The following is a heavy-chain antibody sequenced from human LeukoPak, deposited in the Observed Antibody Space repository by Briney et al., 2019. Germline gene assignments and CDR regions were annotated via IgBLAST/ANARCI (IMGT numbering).Heavy chain of an antibody. Sequence: SETLSLTCTVSGASMSGHYWSWIRQSPEKGLEWIGYIYYTGTTNYNPSLRSRVTMSLDTSKNQFSLKMTPVTAADTARYYCATRPADSNWYGVFDYRSRGTLVTVSS. CDR3: ATRPADSNWYGVFDY. D-gene: IGHD6-13*01. V-gene: IGHV4-59*11. J-gene: IGHJ4*02. CDR1: GASMSGHY. CDR2: IYYTGTT.